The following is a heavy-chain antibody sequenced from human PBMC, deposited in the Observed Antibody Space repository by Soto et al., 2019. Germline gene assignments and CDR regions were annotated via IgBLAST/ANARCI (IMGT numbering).Heavy chain of an antibody. CDR3: VKNSGWFNT. D-gene: IGHD3-10*01. Sequence: GGSLRLSCAASGFTFGTTDMSWVRQAPGEGLEWVSTIDGSGGITYYADSVKGRFTISRDNSRNTVYLQMNSLRGDDTALYYCVKNSGWFNTWGQGALVTASS. J-gene: IGHJ5*02. CDR2: IDGSGGIT. CDR1: GFTFGTTD. V-gene: IGHV3-23*01.